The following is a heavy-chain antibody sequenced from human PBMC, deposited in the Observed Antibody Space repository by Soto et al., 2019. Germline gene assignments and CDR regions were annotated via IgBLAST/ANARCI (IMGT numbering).Heavy chain of an antibody. CDR3: ASSVGYCSSTSCYREGYLDY. Sequence: SETLSLTCTVSGGSISSYYWSWIRQPPGKGLEWIGYIYYSGSTNYNPSLRSRVTISVDTSKNQFSLKLSSVTAADTAVYYCASSVGYCSSTSCYREGYLDYWDPGTLVTVFS. CDR2: IYYSGST. CDR1: GGSISSYY. V-gene: IGHV4-59*01. D-gene: IGHD2-2*03. J-gene: IGHJ4*02.